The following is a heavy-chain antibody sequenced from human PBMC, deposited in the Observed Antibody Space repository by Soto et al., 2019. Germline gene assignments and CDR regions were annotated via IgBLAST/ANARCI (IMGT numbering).Heavy chain of an antibody. CDR1: GGSFSGYY. V-gene: IGHV4-34*01. Sequence: QVRLQQWGTGLLKSSETLSLTCAVYGGSFSGYYWSWLRQPPGKGLEWIGEINHSGSPNYNPSLKSRVTISVDTSKNQFSLKMPSVTAADTAVYYCATANWSHHYFDPWGQGTLVTVS. CDR3: ATANWSHHYFDP. CDR2: INHSGSP. J-gene: IGHJ5*02. D-gene: IGHD1-1*01.